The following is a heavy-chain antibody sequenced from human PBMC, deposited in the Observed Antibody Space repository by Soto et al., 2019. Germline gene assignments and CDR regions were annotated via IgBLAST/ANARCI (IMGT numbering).Heavy chain of an antibody. CDR1: GYTFTSYG. CDR2: ISAYNCNT. CDR3: ARVRDYGDYVDY. J-gene: IGHJ4*02. V-gene: IGHV1-18*01. Sequence: ASVKVSCKASGYTFTSYGISWVRQAPGQGLEWMGWISAYNCNTNYAQKLQGRVTMTTDTSTSTAYMELRSLRSDDTAVYYCARVRDYGDYVDYWGQGTLVTVSS. D-gene: IGHD4-17*01.